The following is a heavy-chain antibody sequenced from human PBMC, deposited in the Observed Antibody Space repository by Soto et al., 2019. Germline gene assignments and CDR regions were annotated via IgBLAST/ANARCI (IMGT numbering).Heavy chain of an antibody. Sequence: SETLSLTCSVSGGSIGGYDVSWIRQPPGKGLEWIGYIYYSGSTNYNPSLKSRVTISVDTSKNQFSLKLSSVTAADTAVYYCARASRYYDSSGAFDYWGQGTLVTVSS. CDR2: IYYSGST. J-gene: IGHJ4*02. CDR3: ARASRYYDSSGAFDY. V-gene: IGHV4-59*01. CDR1: GGSIGGYD. D-gene: IGHD3-22*01.